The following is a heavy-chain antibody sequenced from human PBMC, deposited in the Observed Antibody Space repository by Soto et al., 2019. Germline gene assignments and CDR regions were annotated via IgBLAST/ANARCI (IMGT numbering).Heavy chain of an antibody. Sequence: QVQLQESGPGLVKPSQTLSLTCTVPGGSISSGGYYWSWIRQHPGKGLEWIGYIYYSGSTYYNPSLKSRVTISVDTSKNQFSLKLSSVTAADTAVYYCARDNWNYNGYYYYGMDVWGQGTTVTVSS. CDR2: IYYSGST. CDR1: GGSISSGGYY. J-gene: IGHJ6*02. D-gene: IGHD1-7*01. V-gene: IGHV4-31*03. CDR3: ARDNWNYNGYYYYGMDV.